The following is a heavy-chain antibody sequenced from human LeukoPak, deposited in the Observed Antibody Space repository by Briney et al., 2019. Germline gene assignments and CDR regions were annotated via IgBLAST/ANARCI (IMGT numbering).Heavy chain of an antibody. D-gene: IGHD2-2*02. V-gene: IGHV3-23*01. J-gene: IGHJ6*02. Sequence: GGSLRLSCAASGFIFNNYAMSWVRQAPGKGLQWVSGMTGRSGDTYYADSVKGRFTISRDNSKNTLYLQMNSLRAEDTAVYYCARERGYIVVVPAAIYGMDVWGQGTTVTVSS. CDR3: ARERGYIVVVPAAIYGMDV. CDR2: MTGRSGDT. CDR1: GFIFNNYA.